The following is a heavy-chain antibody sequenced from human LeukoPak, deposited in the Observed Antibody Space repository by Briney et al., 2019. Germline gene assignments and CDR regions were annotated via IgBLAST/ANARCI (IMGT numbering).Heavy chain of an antibody. CDR3: GKGRDKWELFSKNCFDP. J-gene: IGHJ5*02. D-gene: IGHD1-26*01. CDR2: IRWNGGSI. Sequence: GRSLRLSCAASGFTFDSYAMHWVRQAPGKGLEWVSGIRWNGGSIGYADSVKGRFTISRDNSKNSLYLQMNSLRAEDTAWYYCGKGRDKWELFSKNCFDPWGQGTLVTVPS. CDR1: GFTFDSYA. V-gene: IGHV3-9*01.